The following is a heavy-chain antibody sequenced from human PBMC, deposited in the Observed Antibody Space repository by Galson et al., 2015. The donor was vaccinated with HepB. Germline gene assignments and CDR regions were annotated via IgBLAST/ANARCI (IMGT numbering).Heavy chain of an antibody. J-gene: IGHJ6*02. CDR3: AYGSDV. CDR2: TYFRAKWHT. Sequence: CAISGDSVTSHSAVWNWIRQSPSRGLEWLGRTYFRAKWHTDYEISVKSRININADISQNQFSLQLSSVTSDDTAVYYCAYGSDVWGQGTTGIVSS. D-gene: IGHD4-17*01. CDR1: GDSVTSHSAV. V-gene: IGHV6-1*01.